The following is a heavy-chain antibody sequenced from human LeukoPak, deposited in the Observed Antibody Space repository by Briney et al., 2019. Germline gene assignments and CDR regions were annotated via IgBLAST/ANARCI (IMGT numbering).Heavy chain of an antibody. V-gene: IGHV3-30*03. CDR1: GFTFSTYS. CDR2: ISYDGSNK. J-gene: IGHJ4*02. D-gene: IGHD2-15*01. Sequence: GGSLRLSCAVSGFTFSTYSMNWVRQAPGKGLGWVAVISYDGSNKYYADSVKGRFTISRDNSKNTLYLQMNSLRTEDTAVYFCARARWYLGPFDYWGQGTLVTVSS. CDR3: ARARWYLGPFDY.